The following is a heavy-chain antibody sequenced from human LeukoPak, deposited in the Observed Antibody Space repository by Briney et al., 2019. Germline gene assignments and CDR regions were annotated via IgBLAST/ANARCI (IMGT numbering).Heavy chain of an antibody. D-gene: IGHD5-18*01. CDR2: IYYSGST. J-gene: IGHJ4*02. CDR1: GGSISSYY. V-gene: IGHV4-59*08. CDR3: ARQGYSYGSEDY. Sequence: SETLSLTCTVSGGSISSYYWSWIWQPPGKGLEWIGYIYYSGSTNYNPSLKSRVTISVDTSKNQFSLKLSSVTAADTAVYYCARQGYSYGSEDYWGQGTLVTVSS.